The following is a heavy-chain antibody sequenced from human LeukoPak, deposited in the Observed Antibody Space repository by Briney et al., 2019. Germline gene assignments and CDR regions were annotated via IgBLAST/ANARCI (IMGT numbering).Heavy chain of an antibody. CDR3: ARGRYSSSWYGNWFDP. Sequence: PSETLSLTCTVSGGSISSGSYYWSWIRQPAGKGLEWIGRIYTSGSTNYNPSLKSRVTISVDTSKNQFSLKLSSVTAADTAVYYCARGRYSSSWYGNWFDPWGQGTLVTVSS. J-gene: IGHJ5*02. D-gene: IGHD6-13*01. V-gene: IGHV4-61*02. CDR2: IYTSGST. CDR1: GGSISSGSYY.